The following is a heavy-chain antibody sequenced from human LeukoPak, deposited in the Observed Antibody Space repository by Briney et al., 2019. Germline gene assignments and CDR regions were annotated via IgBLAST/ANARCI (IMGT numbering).Heavy chain of an antibody. CDR1: GFTFSSYW. D-gene: IGHD2-21*01. CDR3: ASDPWGPIVVVIATSRDYYMDV. Sequence: GGSLRLSCAASGFTFSSYWMSWVRQAPGKGLEWVANIKQDGSEKYYVDSVKGRFTISRDNAKNSLYLQMNSLRAEDTAVYYCASDPWGPIVVVIATSRDYYMDVWGKGTTVTVSS. J-gene: IGHJ6*03. CDR2: IKQDGSEK. V-gene: IGHV3-7*01.